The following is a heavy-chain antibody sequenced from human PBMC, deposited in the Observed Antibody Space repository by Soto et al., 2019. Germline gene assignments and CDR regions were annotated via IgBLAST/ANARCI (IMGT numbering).Heavy chain of an antibody. CDR3: ARGGGYNWNYDWFDP. Sequence: QVQLVQSGAEEKKPGASVKVSCKASGYTFTSYAMHWVRQAPGQRLEWMGWINAGNGNTKYSQKFQGRDTITRDTSAGTAYMELSSLRTEDTAVSYCARGGGYNWNYDWFDPWGQGTLVTVSS. D-gene: IGHD1-7*01. CDR1: GYTFTSYA. J-gene: IGHJ5*02. CDR2: INAGNGNT. V-gene: IGHV1-3*05.